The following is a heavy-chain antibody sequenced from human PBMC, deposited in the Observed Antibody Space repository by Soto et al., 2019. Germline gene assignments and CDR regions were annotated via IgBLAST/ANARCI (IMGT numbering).Heavy chain of an antibody. CDR3: ARGGAVVVPGAVDRHNWFDP. J-gene: IGHJ5*02. Sequence: VFLNVSSTTSGYPFSTYYLPWVRQAPGQGYEWMGIINPSGGSTTYAQKFQGRVTMTRDTSTTTVYMELSSLRSEDTAVYYCARGGAVVVPGAVDRHNWFDPWG. D-gene: IGHD2-2*01. CDR1: GYPFSTYY. V-gene: IGHV1-46*01. CDR2: INPSGGST.